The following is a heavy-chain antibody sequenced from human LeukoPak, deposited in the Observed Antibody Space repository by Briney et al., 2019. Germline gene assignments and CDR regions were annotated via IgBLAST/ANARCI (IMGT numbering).Heavy chain of an antibody. CDR2: IYYRSKWYN. Sequence: SQTLSLTFAISGDSVSSNSAAWNWLRQSPSRGLEWLGRIYYRSKWYNDYAVSVKSRITINPDTSKNQFSLQLNSVTPEDTAVYYCAREVGDGMDVWGQGTTVTVSS. D-gene: IGHD2-2*01. CDR3: AREVGDGMDV. J-gene: IGHJ6*02. V-gene: IGHV6-1*01. CDR1: GDSVSSNSAA.